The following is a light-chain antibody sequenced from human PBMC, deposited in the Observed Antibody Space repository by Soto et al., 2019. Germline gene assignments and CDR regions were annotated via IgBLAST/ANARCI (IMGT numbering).Light chain of an antibody. CDR3: VLYMGSGIDV. V-gene: IGLV8-61*01. CDR1: SGSVSTSYY. CDR2: STN. J-gene: IGLJ1*01. Sequence: QAVMTQEPSFSVSPGVTVTLTCGLSSGSVSTSYYPSWYQQTPGQAPRTLIYSTNTRSSGVPDRFSGSILGNKAALTITGAQADDESEYYCVLYMGSGIDVFGTGTKVTVL.